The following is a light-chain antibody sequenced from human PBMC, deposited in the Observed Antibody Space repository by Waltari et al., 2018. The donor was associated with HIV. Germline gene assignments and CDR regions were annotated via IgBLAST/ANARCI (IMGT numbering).Light chain of an antibody. V-gene: IGKV4-1*01. CDR2: WAS. CDR3: QPYHSIPWT. J-gene: IGKJ1*01. CDR1: HCVLSWPQHKNF. Sequence: DIILTQSPDSLAVSLGDRATIHYKSSHCVLSWPQHKNFLAWYQQKPGQPPKLLTYWASTREAWVPARFSGSGSGTDFSLTTSSLQAEDVAIYYCQPYHSIPWTFDQSTKVAIK.